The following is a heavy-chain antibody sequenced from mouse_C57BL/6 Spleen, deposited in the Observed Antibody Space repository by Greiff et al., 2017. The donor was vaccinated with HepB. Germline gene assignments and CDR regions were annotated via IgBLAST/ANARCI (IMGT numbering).Heavy chain of an antibody. D-gene: IGHD1-1*01. V-gene: IGHV5-6*01. J-gene: IGHJ1*03. CDR1: GFTFSSYG. CDR2: ISSGGSYT. Sequence: EVKLVESGGDLVKPGGSLKLSCAASGFTFSSYGMSWVRQTPDKRLEWVATISSGGSYTYYPDSVKGRFTISRDNAKNTLYLQMSSLKSEDTAMYFCARDGSSPYWYFDVWGTGTTVTVSS. CDR3: ARDGSSPYWYFDV.